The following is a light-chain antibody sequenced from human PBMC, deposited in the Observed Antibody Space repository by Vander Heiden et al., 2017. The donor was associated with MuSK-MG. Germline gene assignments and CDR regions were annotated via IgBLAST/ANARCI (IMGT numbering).Light chain of an antibody. V-gene: IGLV3-1*01. J-gene: IGLJ2*01. CDR3: QAWDSNTVV. Sequence: SYELTQPPSVSVSPGQTASITCSGDKLGDKFACWYQQKPGQSPVLVMFQDTKRPSGISERFSGSNSGNTATLTISGTQAMDEDDYYCQAWDSNTVVFGGGTKLTVL. CDR2: QDT. CDR1: KLGDKF.